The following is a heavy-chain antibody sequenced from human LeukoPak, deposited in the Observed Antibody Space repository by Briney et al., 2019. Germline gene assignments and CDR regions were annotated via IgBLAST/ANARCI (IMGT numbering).Heavy chain of an antibody. D-gene: IGHD3-3*01. Sequence: GGSLRLSCAASGVTFISYAMSWVRQAPGRGLEWVSAISGSGGSTYYADSAKGRFTISRDNSKNTLYLQLDSLRAEDTAVYYCASLGYGDFWSRHWGQGTLVTVSS. CDR3: ASLGYGDFWSRH. CDR2: ISGSGGST. J-gene: IGHJ4*02. CDR1: GVTFISYA. V-gene: IGHV3-23*01.